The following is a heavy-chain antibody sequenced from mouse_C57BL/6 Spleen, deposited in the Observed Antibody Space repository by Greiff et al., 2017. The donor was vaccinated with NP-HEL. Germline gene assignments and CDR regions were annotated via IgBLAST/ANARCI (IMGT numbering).Heavy chain of an antibody. CDR3: TTPHISARAMDY. D-gene: IGHD1-3*01. J-gene: IGHJ4*01. CDR2: IDPENGDT. Sequence: VQLQQSGAELVRPGASVKLSCTASGFNIKDDYMHWVKQRPEQGLEWIGWIDPENGDTEYASKFQGKATITADTSSNTAYLQLSSLTSEDTAVYYCTTPHISARAMDYWGQGTSVTVSS. V-gene: IGHV14-4*01. CDR1: GFNIKDDY.